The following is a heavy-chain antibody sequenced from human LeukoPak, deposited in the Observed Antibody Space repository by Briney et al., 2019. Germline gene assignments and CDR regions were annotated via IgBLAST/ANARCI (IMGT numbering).Heavy chain of an antibody. CDR1: GFSFSSYA. D-gene: IGHD6-13*01. J-gene: IGHJ4*02. CDR2: IWYDGSNK. V-gene: IGHV3-33*08. Sequence: PGGSLRLSCAASGFSFSSYAMHWVRQAPGKGLEWVAVIWYDGSNKYYADSVKGRFTISRDNSKNTLYLQMNSLRAEDTAVYYCARDGQRIAAAGTAGVWGQGTLVTVSS. CDR3: ARDGQRIAAAGTAGV.